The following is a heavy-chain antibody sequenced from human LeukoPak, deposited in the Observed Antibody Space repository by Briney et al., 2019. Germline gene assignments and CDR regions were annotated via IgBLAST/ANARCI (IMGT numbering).Heavy chain of an antibody. J-gene: IGHJ4*02. CDR2: ISAYNGNT. CDR1: GYTFTSYG. D-gene: IGHD3-3*01. Sequence: ASVKVSCKASGYTFTSYGISWVRQAPGQGLEWMGWISAYNGNTNYAQKLQGRVTMTTDTSTSTAYMELRSLRSDDTAVYYCARLATFGVVITLGYWGQGTLVTVSS. CDR3: ARLATFGVVITLGY. V-gene: IGHV1-18*01.